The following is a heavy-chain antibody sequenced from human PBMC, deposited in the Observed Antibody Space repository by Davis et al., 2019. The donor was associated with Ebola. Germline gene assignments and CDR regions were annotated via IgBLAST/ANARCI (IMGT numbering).Heavy chain of an antibody. J-gene: IGHJ6*02. CDR2: INPNSGGT. Sequence: ASVKVSCKASGGTFNNYVISWVRQAPGQGLEWMGWINPNSGGTNYAQKFQGRVTMTRDTSISTAYMELSRLRSDDTAVYYCARDLDDYSNFYYYYGMDVWGQGTTVTVSS. D-gene: IGHD4-11*01. CDR3: ARDLDDYSNFYYYYGMDV. CDR1: GGTFNNYV. V-gene: IGHV1-2*02.